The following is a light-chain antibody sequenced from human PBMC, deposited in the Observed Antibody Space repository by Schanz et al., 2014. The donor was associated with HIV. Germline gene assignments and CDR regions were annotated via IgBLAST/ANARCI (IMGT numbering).Light chain of an antibody. CDR3: QQYGSSSWT. V-gene: IGKV1-5*03. CDR1: ENIGKS. CDR2: QAS. Sequence: DVQMTQSPSTLSASIGDRVTITCRASENIGKSLAWFQQRPGKAPKLLIYQASTLYSGVPTTFSGGGSGTEFTLTISSLEPEDFATYYCQQYGSSSWTFGQGTKV. J-gene: IGKJ1*01.